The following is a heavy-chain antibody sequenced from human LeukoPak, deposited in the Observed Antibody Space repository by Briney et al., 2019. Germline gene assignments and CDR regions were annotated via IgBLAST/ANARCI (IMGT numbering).Heavy chain of an antibody. J-gene: IGHJ3*02. CDR1: GYTFTSYG. CDR3: AREPGGKGARGAFDI. D-gene: IGHD1-26*01. CDR2: IGAYNGNT. V-gene: IGHV1-18*01. Sequence: GASVKVSCKASGYTFTSYGISWVRQAPGQGLEWMGWIGAYNGNTNYAQKLQGRVTMTRDTSTSTVYMELSSLRSEDTAVYYCAREPGGKGARGAFDIWGQGTMVTVSS.